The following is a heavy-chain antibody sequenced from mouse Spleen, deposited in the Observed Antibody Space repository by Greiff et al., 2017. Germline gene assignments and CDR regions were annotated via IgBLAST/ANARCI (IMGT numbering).Heavy chain of an antibody. Sequence: QVQLQQPGAELVKPGASVKMSCKASGYTFTSYWITWVKQRPGQGLEWIGDIYPGSGSTNYNEKFKSKATLTVDTSSSTAYMQLSSLTSEDSAVYYCARMTYYGNGFAFWGQGTLVTVSA. CDR1: GYTFTSYW. CDR2: IYPGSGST. V-gene: IGHV1-55*01. CDR3: ARMTYYGNGFAF. J-gene: IGHJ3*01. D-gene: IGHD2-10*01.